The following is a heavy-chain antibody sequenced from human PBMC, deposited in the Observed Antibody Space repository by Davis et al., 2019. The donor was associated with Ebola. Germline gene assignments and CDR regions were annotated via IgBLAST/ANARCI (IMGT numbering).Heavy chain of an antibody. V-gene: IGHV4-31*03. CDR3: ARGSRDYYYYGMDV. J-gene: IGHJ6*02. CDR1: GGSISSGGYY. CDR2: IYYSGST. D-gene: IGHD6-13*01. Sequence: MPSETLSLTCTVSGGSISSGGYYWSWIRQHPGKGLEWIGYIYYSGSTYYNPSLKSRVTISVDTSKNQFSLKLSSVTAADTAVYYCARGSRDYYYYGMDVWGQGTTVTVSS.